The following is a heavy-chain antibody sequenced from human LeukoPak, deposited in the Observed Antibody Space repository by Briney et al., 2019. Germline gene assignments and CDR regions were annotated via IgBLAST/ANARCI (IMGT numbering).Heavy chain of an antibody. J-gene: IGHJ4*02. V-gene: IGHV3-11*04. CDR3: ARVGSGFPY. CDR2: VSSGSSTI. D-gene: IGHD1-26*01. CDR1: GFTFSDYY. Sequence: PGGSLRLSCAASGFTFSDYYMSWIRQAPGKALEWVSYVSSGSSTIYYADSVKGRFTVSRDNGKRSLYLHMNSLRAEDTAMYYCARVGSGFPYWGQGALVTVSS.